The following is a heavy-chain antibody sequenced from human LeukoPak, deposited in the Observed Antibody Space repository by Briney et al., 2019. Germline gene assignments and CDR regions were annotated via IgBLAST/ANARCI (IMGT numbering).Heavy chain of an antibody. Sequence: SQTLSLTCTVAGGSLSSGSYYWSWIRQPAGKGLEWIARIYTSGSTNYNPPLKSRVTISVDTSKNQFSLKLSSVTAADTAVYYCARDAPTYSGSYGRGYWGQGTLVTVSS. J-gene: IGHJ4*02. CDR1: GGSLSSGSYY. CDR3: ARDAPTYSGSYGRGY. V-gene: IGHV4-61*02. D-gene: IGHD1-26*01. CDR2: IYTSGST.